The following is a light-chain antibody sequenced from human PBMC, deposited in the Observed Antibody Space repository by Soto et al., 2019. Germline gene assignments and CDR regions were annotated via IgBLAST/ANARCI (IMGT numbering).Light chain of an antibody. V-gene: IGLV7-46*01. Sequence: QAVVTQEPSLTVSPGGTVTLTCGSSTGAVTNGHYPYWFQQKPGQAPRTLIYDTTNRHSWRPARFSGSLLGGKAALTLSGAQPEDEAEYHCLLSESGPYVFGAETQATV. CDR1: TGAVTNGHY. CDR2: DTT. CDR3: LLSESGPYV. J-gene: IGLJ1*01.